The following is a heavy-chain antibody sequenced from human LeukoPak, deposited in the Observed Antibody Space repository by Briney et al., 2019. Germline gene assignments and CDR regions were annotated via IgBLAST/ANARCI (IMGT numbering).Heavy chain of an antibody. CDR2: FDPEDGET. CDR1: GYTLTELS. CDR3: ATAPHYDFPLDY. Sequence: ASVKVSCKVSGYTLTELSMRWVRQAPGKGLEWMGGFDPEDGETIYAQKFQGRVTMTGDTSTDTAYMELSSLRSEDTAVYYCATAPHYDFPLDYWGQGTLVTVFS. V-gene: IGHV1-24*01. D-gene: IGHD3-3*01. J-gene: IGHJ4*02.